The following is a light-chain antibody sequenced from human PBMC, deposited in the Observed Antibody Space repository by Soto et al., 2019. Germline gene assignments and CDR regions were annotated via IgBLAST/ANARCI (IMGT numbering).Light chain of an antibody. J-gene: IGLJ2*01. CDR2: DVT. V-gene: IGLV2-14*03. Sequence: QSALTQPASVSGSPGQSITISCTGTSNDIGAYNYVSWYQQHPGKAPKLLIYDVTNRPSGVSDRFSGSKSGRTASLTISGLQPEDEADYYCTSYTSIIALVFGGGTKVTVL. CDR3: TSYTSIIALV. CDR1: SNDIGAYNY.